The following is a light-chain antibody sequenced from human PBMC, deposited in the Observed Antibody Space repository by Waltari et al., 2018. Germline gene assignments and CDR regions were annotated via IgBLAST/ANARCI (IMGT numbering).Light chain of an antibody. V-gene: IGKV1-5*03. Sequence: DIQMTQSPSTLSASVGDRVTITCRASQSIGSWLAWYQQKPGKAPKRLIYEATSLESGVPSRFSASGSGTEFTLTISSLQPDDFATYYCQRYNSYPITFGPGTKVDI. CDR3: QRYNSYPIT. CDR1: QSIGSW. CDR2: EAT. J-gene: IGKJ3*01.